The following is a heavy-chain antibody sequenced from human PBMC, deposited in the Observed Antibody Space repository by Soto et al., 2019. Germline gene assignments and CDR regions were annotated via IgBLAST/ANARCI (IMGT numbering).Heavy chain of an antibody. CDR1: GYIFTKYG. CDR2: INVYNGDR. J-gene: IGHJ5*02. CDR3: ARLQLGGDRMLNWFDP. Sequence: ASVKVSCKAQGYIFTKYGIGWVRQAPGYGPEWMGLINVYNGDRKVAQKFQDRVSMTTDTATDTAYMELKSLRSGDTAVYYCARLQLGGDRMLNWFDPWGQGTLVTVSS. D-gene: IGHD2-21*02. V-gene: IGHV1-18*01.